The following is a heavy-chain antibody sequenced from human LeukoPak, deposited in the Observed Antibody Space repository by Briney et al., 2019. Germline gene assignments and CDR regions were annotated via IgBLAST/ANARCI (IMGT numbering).Heavy chain of an antibody. J-gene: IGHJ4*02. V-gene: IGHV3-7*01. CDR1: GITFSGYM. CDR2: IKQDGSEK. Sequence: GGSLRLSCAASGITFSGYMLTWVRQAPGKGLEWVANIKQDGSEKYYVDSVGGRFSISRDNAKNSLYLQMNSLRVEDTAVYYCAVLRGNNYWGQGTLVTVSS. D-gene: IGHD3-10*01. CDR3: AVLRGNNY.